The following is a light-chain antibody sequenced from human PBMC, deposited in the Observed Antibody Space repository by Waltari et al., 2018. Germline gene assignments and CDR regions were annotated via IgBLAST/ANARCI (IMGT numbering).Light chain of an antibody. V-gene: IGKV3-20*01. J-gene: IGKJ1*01. CDR3: QHYVSLPAT. CDR2: GAS. Sequence: EIVLTQSPGSLSSSPGERVTLSCRASQSVSRALAWYQQKPGQAPRLLIFGASNRATGIPDRFSGSGSGTDFSLTISSLEPEDFAVYYCQHYVSLPATFGRGTKVEIK. CDR1: QSVSRA.